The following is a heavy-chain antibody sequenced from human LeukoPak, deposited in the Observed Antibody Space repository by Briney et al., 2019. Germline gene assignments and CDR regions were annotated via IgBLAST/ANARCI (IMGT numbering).Heavy chain of an antibody. J-gene: IGHJ2*01. D-gene: IGHD4-23*01. Sequence: PGGSLRLSCAASGFTFRSYSMHWVRQAPGKGLEWLSSISTSSSTIYYADSVKGRFTISRDNAKSSLYLQMNSLRDEDTAVYYCAKTTVVTGYWYFDLWGRGTLVTVSS. V-gene: IGHV3-48*02. CDR2: ISTSSSTI. CDR1: GFTFRSYS. CDR3: AKTTVVTGYWYFDL.